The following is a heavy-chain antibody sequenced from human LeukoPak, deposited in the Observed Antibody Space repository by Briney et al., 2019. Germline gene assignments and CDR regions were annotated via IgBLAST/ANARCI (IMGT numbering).Heavy chain of an antibody. CDR2: ISGSGGST. CDR3: AKEGSSGWYVRDEAFDI. D-gene: IGHD6-19*01. CDR1: GFTFSSYA. J-gene: IGHJ3*02. Sequence: GGSLRLSCAASGFTFSSYAMSWVRQAPGKGLEWVSAISGSGGSTYYADSVKGRFTISRDNSKNTLYLQMNSLRAEDAAVYYCAKEGSSGWYVRDEAFDIWGQGTMVTVSS. V-gene: IGHV3-23*01.